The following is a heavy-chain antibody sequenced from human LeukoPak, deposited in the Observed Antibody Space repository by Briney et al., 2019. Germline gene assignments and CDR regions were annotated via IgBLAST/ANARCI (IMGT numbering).Heavy chain of an antibody. J-gene: IGHJ2*01. Sequence: GSLRLSCAASGFTLNNYAMSWIRQPPGKGLEWIGEINHSGSTNYNPSLKSRVTISVDTSKNQFSLKLSSVTAADTAVYYCARLSGDYGYFDLWGRGTLVTVSS. CDR2: INHSGST. D-gene: IGHD4-17*01. CDR3: ARLSGDYGYFDL. V-gene: IGHV4-34*01. CDR1: GFTLNNYA.